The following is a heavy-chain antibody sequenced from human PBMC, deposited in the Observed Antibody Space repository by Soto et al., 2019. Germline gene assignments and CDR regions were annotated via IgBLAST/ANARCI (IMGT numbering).Heavy chain of an antibody. D-gene: IGHD3-22*01. J-gene: IGHJ4*02. V-gene: IGHV3-30*18. CDR3: AKAKDYYDSSGYPDDY. CDR1: GFTFSSYG. Sequence: GGSLRLSCAASGFTFSSYGMHWVRQAPGKGLEWVAVISYDGSNKYYADSVKGRFTISRDNSKNTLYLQMNSLRAEDTAVYYCAKAKDYYDSSGYPDDYWGQGTLVTVSS. CDR2: ISYDGSNK.